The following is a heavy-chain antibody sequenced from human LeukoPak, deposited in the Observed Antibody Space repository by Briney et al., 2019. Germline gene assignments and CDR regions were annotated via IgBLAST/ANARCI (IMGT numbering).Heavy chain of an antibody. Sequence: GGSLRLSCAASGFTFGSYAMSWVRQAPGKGLEWVSAISGSGGSIYYADSVKGRFTISRDNSKNTLYLQMNSLRAEDTAVYYCAKGDSSSWHSEYFQHWGQGTLVTVSS. V-gene: IGHV3-23*01. J-gene: IGHJ1*01. D-gene: IGHD6-13*01. CDR3: AKGDSSSWHSEYFQH. CDR2: ISGSGGSI. CDR1: GFTFGSYA.